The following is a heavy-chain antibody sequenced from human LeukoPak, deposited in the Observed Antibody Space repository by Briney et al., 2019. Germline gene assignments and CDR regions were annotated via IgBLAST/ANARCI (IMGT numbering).Heavy chain of an antibody. CDR3: ARDSITMIVVVTKPPDYYYYGMDV. V-gene: IGHV6-1*01. D-gene: IGHD3-22*01. Sequence: PSQTLSLTCAISGDSVSSNSAAWNWIRQSPSRGLEWLGRTYYRSKWYNDYAVSVKSRITINPDTSKNQFSLQLNSVTPEDTAVYYCARDSITMIVVVTKPPDYYYYGMDVWGQGTTVTVSS. CDR2: TYYRSKWYN. J-gene: IGHJ6*02. CDR1: GDSVSSNSAA.